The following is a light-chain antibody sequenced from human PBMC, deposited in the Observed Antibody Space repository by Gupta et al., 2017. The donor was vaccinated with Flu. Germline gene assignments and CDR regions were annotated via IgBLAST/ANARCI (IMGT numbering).Light chain of an antibody. CDR1: NIESYR. CDR2: ADS. J-gene: IGLJ2*01. CDR3: HVWDSSSDPSGV. Sequence: SYVLTQPPSVSVAPGQTARITCGGNNIESYRLYWYQQKPGQAPVLVVYADSDRPSEIPERFSGSNSGNTATLTISRVEAGDEADYYCHVWDSSSDPSGVFGGGTRLTVL. V-gene: IGLV3-21*02.